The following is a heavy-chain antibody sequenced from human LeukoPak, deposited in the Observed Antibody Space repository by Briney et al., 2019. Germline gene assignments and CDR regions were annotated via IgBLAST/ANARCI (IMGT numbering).Heavy chain of an antibody. CDR1: GGSISSGGYS. CDR3: ARGIAAAPRYYYYGMDV. J-gene: IGHJ6*02. CDR2: IYHSGST. V-gene: IGHV4-30-2*01. D-gene: IGHD6-13*01. Sequence: SQTLSLTCAVSGGSISSGGYSWSWIRQPPGKGLEWIGYIYHSGSTYYNPSLKSRVTISVDRSKNQFSLKLSSVTAADTAAYSCARGIAAAPRYYYYGMDVWGQGTTVTVSS.